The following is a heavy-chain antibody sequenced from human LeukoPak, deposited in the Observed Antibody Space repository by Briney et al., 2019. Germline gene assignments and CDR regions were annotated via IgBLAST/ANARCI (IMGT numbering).Heavy chain of an antibody. V-gene: IGHV3-30*02. CDR3: VRNNNNDY. CDR2: ISYDGSTK. D-gene: IGHD2/OR15-2a*01. J-gene: IGHJ4*02. Sequence: GGSLRLSCAASGFTFSSHAMHWVRQAPGKGLEWVSFISYDGSTKTYADSVKGRFTTSRDISLHLQMNSLRVEDTAVYYCVRNNNNDYWGQGTLVTVSS. CDR1: GFTFSSHA.